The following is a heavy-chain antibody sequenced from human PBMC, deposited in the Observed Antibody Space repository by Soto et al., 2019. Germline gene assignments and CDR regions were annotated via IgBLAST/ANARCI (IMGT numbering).Heavy chain of an antibody. CDR2: IIPIFGTA. J-gene: IGHJ6*02. Sequence: SVKVSCKASGGTFSSYAISWVRQAPGQGLEWMGGIIPIFGTANYAQKFQGRVTITADESTSTAYMELSSLRSEDTAVYYCARDWGYCSSTSCSYYYGMDVWGQGTTVTVSS. D-gene: IGHD2-2*01. CDR3: ARDWGYCSSTSCSYYYGMDV. CDR1: GGTFSSYA. V-gene: IGHV1-69*13.